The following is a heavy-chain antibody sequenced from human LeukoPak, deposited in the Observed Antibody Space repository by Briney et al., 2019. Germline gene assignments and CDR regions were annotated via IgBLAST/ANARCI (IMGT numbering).Heavy chain of an antibody. D-gene: IGHD2-2*01. CDR2: IYTSGST. Sequence: SETLSLTCTVSGGSISSYYWSWIRQPAGKGLEWIGRIYTSGSTNYNPSLKSRVTMSVGTSKNQFSLKLSSVTAADTAVYYCARHWGMGVPAASSKYYFDYWGQGALVTVSS. CDR3: ARHWGMGVPAASSKYYFDY. CDR1: GGSISSYY. J-gene: IGHJ4*02. V-gene: IGHV4-4*07.